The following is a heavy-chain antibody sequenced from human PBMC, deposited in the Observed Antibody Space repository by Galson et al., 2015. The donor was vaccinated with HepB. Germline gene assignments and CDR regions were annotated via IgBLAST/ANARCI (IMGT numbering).Heavy chain of an antibody. CDR1: GFTFSSYG. CDR2: ISYDGSNK. V-gene: IGHV3-30*18. Sequence: SLRLSCAASGFTFSSYGMHWVRQAPGKGLEWVAVISYDGSNKYYADSVKGRFTISRDNSKNTLYLQMNSLRAEDTAVYYCAKDQYYDFWSGYYTDYWGQGTLVTVSS. CDR3: AKDQYYDFWSGYYTDY. D-gene: IGHD3-3*01. J-gene: IGHJ4*02.